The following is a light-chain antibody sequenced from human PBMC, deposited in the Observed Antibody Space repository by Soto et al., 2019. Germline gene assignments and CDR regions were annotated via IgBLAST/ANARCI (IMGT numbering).Light chain of an antibody. CDR1: QGVSRK. Sequence: DIVMTQSPATLSVAPGERVTFSCRASQGVSRKLAWYQHKPGQAPRLLIYAATSLQSGVPSRFSGSGSGTDFTLTISSLQPEDFATYYCQQTNSFPITFGQGARLEIK. J-gene: IGKJ5*01. V-gene: IGKV1-12*01. CDR2: AAT. CDR3: QQTNSFPIT.